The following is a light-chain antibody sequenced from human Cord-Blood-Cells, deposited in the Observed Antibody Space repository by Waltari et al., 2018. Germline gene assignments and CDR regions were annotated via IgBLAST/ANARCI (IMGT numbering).Light chain of an antibody. Sequence: QSALTQPASVSGSPGQSITISCPGTSSDVGSYNLVSWYQQHPGKAPKLMIYEVSKRPSGVSNRFSGSKSGSTASLAISGRQAEDEADYYCCSYAGSSTFVVFGGGTKLTVL. J-gene: IGLJ2*01. V-gene: IGLV2-23*02. CDR3: CSYAGSSTFVV. CDR2: EVS. CDR1: SSDVGSYNL.